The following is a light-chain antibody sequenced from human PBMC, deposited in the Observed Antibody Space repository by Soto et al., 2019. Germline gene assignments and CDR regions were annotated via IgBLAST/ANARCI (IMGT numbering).Light chain of an antibody. CDR1: QSVSSY. V-gene: IGKV3-11*01. Sequence: EIVLTQSPATLALSPGGRATLSCRASQSVSSYLAWYQQKPGQAPRLLIYDASNRATGIPARFSGSGSGTDFTVTISRLEPEDFAVYYCQQRSDWLTFGPGTKVDSK. CDR3: QQRSDWLT. CDR2: DAS. J-gene: IGKJ3*01.